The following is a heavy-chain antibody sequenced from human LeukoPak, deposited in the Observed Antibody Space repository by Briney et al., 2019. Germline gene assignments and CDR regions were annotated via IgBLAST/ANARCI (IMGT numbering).Heavy chain of an antibody. CDR1: GGSVSGYY. V-gene: IGHV4-34*01. D-gene: IGHD5-24*01. Sequence: PSETLSLTCAVYGGSVSGYYWSWIRQPPGKGLEWIGESNPSGDTSDNPSLKIRVIISLDTSKNQFSLKLSSVTAADTAVYFYARGLIDGYNSPSLDYWGQGTLVTVSS. CDR2: SNPSGDT. CDR3: ARGLIDGYNSPSLDY. J-gene: IGHJ4*02.